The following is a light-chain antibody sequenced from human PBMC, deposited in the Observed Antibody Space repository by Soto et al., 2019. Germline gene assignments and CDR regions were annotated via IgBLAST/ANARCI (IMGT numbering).Light chain of an antibody. CDR3: QVWDSSSDHPVV. Sequence: SYELTQPPSVSVAPGKTARITWGGNNIGSKSMHWYQQKPGQSPVLVIYYDSDPPSGIPERFSGSNAGNTATLTISRVEAGDEADYYCQVWDSSSDHPVVFGGGTKVTVL. CDR2: YDS. J-gene: IGLJ2*01. V-gene: IGLV3-21*04. CDR1: NIGSKS.